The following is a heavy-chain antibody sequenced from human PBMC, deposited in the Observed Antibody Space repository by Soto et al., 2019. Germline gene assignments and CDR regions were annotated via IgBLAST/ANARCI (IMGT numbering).Heavy chain of an antibody. Sequence: SLRLSCAASGFTCDDYAMHWVRQAPGKGLEWVSGISWNSGSIGYADSVKGRFTISRDNAKNSLYLQMNSLRAEDTALYYCAKDRDGYYYYGMDVWGQGTTVTVSS. J-gene: IGHJ6*02. CDR1: GFTCDDYA. CDR3: AKDRDGYYYYGMDV. CDR2: ISWNSGSI. V-gene: IGHV3-9*01.